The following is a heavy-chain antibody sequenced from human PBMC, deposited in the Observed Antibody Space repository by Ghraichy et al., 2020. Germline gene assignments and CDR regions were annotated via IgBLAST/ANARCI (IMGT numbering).Heavy chain of an antibody. Sequence: GGSLRLSCTASGFTFSTYAMHWVRQAPGKGLEWVAVISYDGSNKYYAESVKGRFTISRDTPKNTLYLQVNSLRPEDTAVYYCVRDYKPVVHPRGSTGVFFDYWGQGTLVTVSS. J-gene: IGHJ4*02. CDR3: VRDYKPVVHPRGSTGVFFDY. D-gene: IGHD4-23*01. CDR1: GFTFSTYA. V-gene: IGHV3-30*04. CDR2: ISYDGSNK.